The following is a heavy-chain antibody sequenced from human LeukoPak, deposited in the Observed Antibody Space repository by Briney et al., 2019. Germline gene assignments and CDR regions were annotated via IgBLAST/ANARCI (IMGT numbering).Heavy chain of an antibody. J-gene: IGHJ4*02. CDR1: GGTFSSYA. CDR2: IIPIFGTA. V-gene: IGHV1-69*05. D-gene: IGHD3-22*01. Sequence: ASVKLSXKASGGTFSSYAISWVRQAPGQGLEWMGGIIPIFGTANYAQKFQGRVTITTDESTSTAYMELSSLRSEDTAVYYCARAPYYYDSSGYYYVVDYWGQGTLVTVSS. CDR3: ARAPYYYDSSGYYYVVDY.